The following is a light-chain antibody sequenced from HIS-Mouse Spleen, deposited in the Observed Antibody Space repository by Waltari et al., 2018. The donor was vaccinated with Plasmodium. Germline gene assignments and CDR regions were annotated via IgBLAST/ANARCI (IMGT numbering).Light chain of an antibody. CDR3: QQLNSYPLT. CDR2: AAY. CDR1: QGISSY. Sequence: DIQLTQSPSFLSASVGDRVTITCRGSQGISSYLAWYQQKPGKAPKLLISAAYTLQRGVPSSFSGSGSGTEFTVTISSLQPEDVATYYCQQLNSYPLTFGGGTKVDIK. J-gene: IGKJ4*01. V-gene: IGKV1-9*01.